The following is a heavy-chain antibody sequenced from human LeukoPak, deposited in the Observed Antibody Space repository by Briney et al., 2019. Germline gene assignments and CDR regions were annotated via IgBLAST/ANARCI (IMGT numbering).Heavy chain of an antibody. V-gene: IGHV4-59*12. J-gene: IGHJ4*02. CDR1: GVSISSYY. CDR3: SREDGSGSYCDY. CDR2: IHYTGST. Sequence: SETLSLTCTVSGVSISSYYWSWIRQPPRKGLEWIGYIHYTGSTNYNPSLKSRVTISVDTSKNQFSLKLSSVTAADTAVYYCSREDGSGSYCDYWGQGTLVTVSS. D-gene: IGHD3-10*01.